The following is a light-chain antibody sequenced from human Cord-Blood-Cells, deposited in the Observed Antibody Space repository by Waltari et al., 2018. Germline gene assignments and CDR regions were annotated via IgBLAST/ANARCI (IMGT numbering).Light chain of an antibody. CDR1: PSVSSN. V-gene: IGKV3-15*01. CDR3: QQYNNWPLT. CDR2: GAS. J-gene: IGKJ4*01. Sequence: EIVMTQSPATLSVSPGERATLSCRASPSVSSNLAWYQQKPGQAPRLLIYGASTRATGIPARFSGRGSGTEFTLTISSLQSEDFAVYYCQQYNNWPLTFGGGTKVEIK.